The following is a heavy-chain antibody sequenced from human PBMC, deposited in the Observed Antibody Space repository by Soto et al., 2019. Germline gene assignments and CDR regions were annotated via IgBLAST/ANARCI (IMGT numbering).Heavy chain of an antibody. V-gene: IGHV1-69*05. J-gene: IGHJ4*02. CDR3: AREGGPAYDSSPIIRFDY. CDR1: GGTFSSYA. Sequence: SVKVSCKASGGTFSSYAISWVRQAPGQGLEWMGGIIPIFGTANYAQKFQGRVTMTRDTSTSTVYMELSSLRSEDTAVYYCAREGGPAYDSSPIIRFDYWGQGTLVTVSS. CDR2: IIPIFGTA. D-gene: IGHD3-22*01.